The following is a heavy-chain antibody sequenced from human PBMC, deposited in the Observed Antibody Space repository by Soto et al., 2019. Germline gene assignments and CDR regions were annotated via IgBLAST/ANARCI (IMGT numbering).Heavy chain of an antibody. CDR1: GYTFTSYG. V-gene: IGHV1-18*04. J-gene: IGHJ6*02. D-gene: IGHD6-19*01. Sequence: QVQLVQSGAEVKKPGASVRVSCEASGYTFTSYGISWVRQAPGQGLEWMGWISVYSGSTNYAQKLQGRVTMTTERATRAGYMELRSLRSDDTAVYYCARDSWGLAVPDYHYYAMDVWGQGTTVTVS. CDR3: ARDSWGLAVPDYHYYAMDV. CDR2: ISVYSGST.